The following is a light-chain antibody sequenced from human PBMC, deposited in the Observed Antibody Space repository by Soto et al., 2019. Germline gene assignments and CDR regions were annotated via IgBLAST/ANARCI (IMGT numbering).Light chain of an antibody. CDR2: EGT. J-gene: IGLJ2*01. CDR3: CSYTGGSTHVI. V-gene: IGLV2-23*01. CDR1: SSNVGSYSL. Sequence: QSALTQPASVSASPGQSITISCTGTSSNVGSYSLVSWYQHHPGKAPKLIIYEGTKRPSGVSNRFSGATSANTASLTISGLQAEDGADYSCCSYTGGSTHVIFGGGTKVTVL.